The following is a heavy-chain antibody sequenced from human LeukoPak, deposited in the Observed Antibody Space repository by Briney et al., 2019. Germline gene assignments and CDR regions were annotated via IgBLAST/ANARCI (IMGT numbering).Heavy chain of an antibody. CDR1: GGSISSSSYY. J-gene: IGHJ4*02. CDR3: ARALIDYGSGSNFDF. V-gene: IGHV4-39*07. D-gene: IGHD3-10*01. CDR2: IYYSGST. Sequence: SETLSLTCTVSGGSISSSSYYWGWIRQPPGKGLEWIGSIYYSGSTYYNPSLKSRVTISVDTSKNQFSLKLSSVTAADTAMFYCARALIDYGSGSNFDFWGQGTLVTVSS.